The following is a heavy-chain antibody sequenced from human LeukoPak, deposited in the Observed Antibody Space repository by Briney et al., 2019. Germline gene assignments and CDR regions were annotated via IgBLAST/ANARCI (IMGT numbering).Heavy chain of an antibody. Sequence: PGGSLRLSCAASGFTFSNYVLNWVRQAPGKGLEWVSTISGNGATTHYVDSVKGRFTISRDNSRNTVFLQMDSLRAEDTAVYHWVKVNNSDWNMFIDYWGQGTLVTVSS. J-gene: IGHJ4*02. D-gene: IGHD1/OR15-1a*01. V-gene: IGHV3-23*01. CDR2: ISGNGATT. CDR3: VKVNNSDWNMFIDY. CDR1: GFTFSNYV.